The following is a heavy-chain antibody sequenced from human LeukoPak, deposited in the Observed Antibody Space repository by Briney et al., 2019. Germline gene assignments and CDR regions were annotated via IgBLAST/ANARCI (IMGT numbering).Heavy chain of an antibody. D-gene: IGHD3-10*01. CDR3: ARERGDYYGSEYYFDY. V-gene: IGHV1-69*13. CDR2: IIPIFGTA. J-gene: IGHJ4*02. Sequence: SVKVSCKASGGTFSSYAISWVRQAPGQGLEWMGGIIPIFGTANYAQKFQGRVTITADESTSTAYMELSRLRSDDTAVYYCARERGDYYGSEYYFDYWGQGTLVTVSS. CDR1: GGTFSSYA.